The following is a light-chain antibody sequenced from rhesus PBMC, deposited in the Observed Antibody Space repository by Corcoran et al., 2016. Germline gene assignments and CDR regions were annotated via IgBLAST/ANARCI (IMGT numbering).Light chain of an antibody. Sequence: DIQMTQSPSSLSASVGDKVTITCQASQSISSWLAWYQQKPGKDPKPLIYKASSLDSGVPSRFSGSGAGTDVTLTISSLQPEDFATYYGQQYNSAPWTFGQGTKVEIK. CDR3: QQYNSAPWT. J-gene: IGKJ1*01. CDR1: QSISSW. CDR2: KAS. V-gene: IGKV1-16*01.